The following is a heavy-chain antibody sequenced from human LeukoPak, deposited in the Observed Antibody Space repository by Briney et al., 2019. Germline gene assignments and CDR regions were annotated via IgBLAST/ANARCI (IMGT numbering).Heavy chain of an antibody. Sequence: GESLKISCKASGYSFTTYWISWVRQLPGEGLEWMGVIYPDDSDTRYSPSFQGQVTISADKSITTAYLQWTSLKASDTAMYYCARQRGGSVSINWLDPWGQGTLVTVSS. D-gene: IGHD3-10*01. CDR1: GYSFTTYW. CDR2: IYPDDSDT. CDR3: ARQRGGSVSINWLDP. V-gene: IGHV5-51*01. J-gene: IGHJ5*02.